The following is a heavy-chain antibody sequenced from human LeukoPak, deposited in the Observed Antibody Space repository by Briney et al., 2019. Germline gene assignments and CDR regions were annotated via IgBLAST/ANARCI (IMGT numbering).Heavy chain of an antibody. CDR2: ISSSGSTI. D-gene: IGHD2-15*01. J-gene: IGHJ6*03. V-gene: IGHV3-11*01. CDR3: ARDRGILYNDYYMDV. Sequence: PGGSLRLSCAASGFTFSDYYMSWIRQAPGNGLEWFSYISSSGSTIYYADSVKGRFTISRDNAKHSLYLQMNSLRAEDTAVYYCARDRGILYNDYYMDVWGKGTTVTVSS. CDR1: GFTFSDYY.